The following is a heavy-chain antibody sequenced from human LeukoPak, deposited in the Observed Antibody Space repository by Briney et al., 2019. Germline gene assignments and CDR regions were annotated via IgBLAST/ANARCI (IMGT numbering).Heavy chain of an antibody. CDR1: GVSISSYY. Sequence: SETLSLTCTVSGVSISSYYWSWIRQPPGKGLEWIGYIYYSGNTNSNPSLKSRVTISADTSKNQISLKLSSVTAADAAVYYCARVVSSSWDYYYYMDVWGKGTTVTISS. J-gene: IGHJ6*03. CDR3: ARVVSSSWDYYYYMDV. D-gene: IGHD6-13*01. V-gene: IGHV4-59*01. CDR2: IYYSGNT.